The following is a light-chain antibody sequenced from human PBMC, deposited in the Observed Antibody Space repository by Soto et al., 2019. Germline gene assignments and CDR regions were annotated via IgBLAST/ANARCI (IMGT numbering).Light chain of an antibody. CDR2: GAA. J-gene: IGKJ3*01. CDR3: QHYGSALFT. V-gene: IGKV3-20*01. CDR1: QSFSSSY. Sequence: EIVWTQSPGTLSLSPGERATLYCRASQSFSSSYLAWYQQKPGQAPRLLIDGAASRATGIPDRFSGSGSGTDFNLTISSLEAEDFAVYYCQHYGSALFTFGPGTKVDVK.